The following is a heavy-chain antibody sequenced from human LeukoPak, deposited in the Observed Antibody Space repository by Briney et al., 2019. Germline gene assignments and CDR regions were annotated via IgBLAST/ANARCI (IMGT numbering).Heavy chain of an antibody. J-gene: IGHJ3*02. D-gene: IGHD2-15*01. CDR3: AKDKGRFCSGGSCYSDAFDI. CDR1: GFTFSSYA. Sequence: GGSLRLSCAASGFTFSSYAMSWVRQAPGKGLEWVSAISGSGGSTYYADSVKGRFTISRDNSKNTLYLQMNSLRAEDTAVYYCAKDKGRFCSGGSCYSDAFDIWGQGTMVPVSS. V-gene: IGHV3-23*01. CDR2: ISGSGGST.